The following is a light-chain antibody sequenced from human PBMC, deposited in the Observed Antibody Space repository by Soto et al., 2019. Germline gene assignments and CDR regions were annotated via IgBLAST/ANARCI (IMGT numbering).Light chain of an antibody. CDR1: QSVSNW. CDR3: LLYDTDSRT. CDR2: EGS. Sequence: DIQMTQSPSALSASVGDRVTITCRASQSVSNWLAWYRQKPGEAPKLLIYEGSTLERGVPARFSGSGSGTDYPLTICSLRPDDFATFYCLLYDTDSRTCGQGTKV. J-gene: IGKJ1*01. V-gene: IGKV1-5*03.